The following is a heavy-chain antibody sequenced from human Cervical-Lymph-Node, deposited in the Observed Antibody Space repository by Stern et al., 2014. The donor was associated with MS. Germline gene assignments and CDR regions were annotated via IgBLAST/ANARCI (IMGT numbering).Heavy chain of an antibody. CDR1: GFSLATSGVG. J-gene: IGHJ5*02. V-gene: IGHV2-5*02. CDR2: IYSDDDK. CDR3: AHRPKALYDNWTGYFRGWFDP. D-gene: IGHD3/OR15-3a*01. Sequence: QVTLKDSGPALVAPTQTLTLTCTFSGFSLATSGVGVGWIRQPPGKALEWLAIIYSDDDKRYSPSLKSRLSITKDTARNQVVLTVTNMDPEDTGTYFCAHRPKALYDNWTGYFRGWFDPWGQGTQVTVSS.